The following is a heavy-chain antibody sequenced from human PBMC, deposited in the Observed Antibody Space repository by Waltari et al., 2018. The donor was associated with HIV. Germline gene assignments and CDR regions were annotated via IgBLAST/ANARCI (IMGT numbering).Heavy chain of an antibody. CDR2: IGRSGATT. V-gene: IGHV3-23*01. CDR1: GFPFSASA. J-gene: IGHJ5*02. CDR3: ARGHRETVTTLRFDP. Sequence: EVQVLASGGGLVQPGGSLRLSCAASGFPFSASAMGWVRQAPGKGLEWVSAIGRSGATTFYADSVKGRFTISRDNSKNTLYLQMNSLRAEDTAVYYCARGHRETVTTLRFDPWGQGTLVTVSS. D-gene: IGHD4-17*01.